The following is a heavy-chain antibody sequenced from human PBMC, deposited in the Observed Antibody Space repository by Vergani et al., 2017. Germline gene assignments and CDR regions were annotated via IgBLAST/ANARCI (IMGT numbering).Heavy chain of an antibody. D-gene: IGHD1-26*01. CDR2: ISSSGSTI. Sequence: QVQLVESAGGVVQPGGALRLSCAASGFTFSDYYMSWIRQAPGKGLEWVSYISSSGSTIYYADSVKGRFTISRDNAKNSLYLQMNSLRAEDTAVYYCARVGSPGYYYYYMDVWGKGTTVTVSS. V-gene: IGHV3-11*01. J-gene: IGHJ6*03. CDR1: GFTFSDYY. CDR3: ARVGSPGYYYYYMDV.